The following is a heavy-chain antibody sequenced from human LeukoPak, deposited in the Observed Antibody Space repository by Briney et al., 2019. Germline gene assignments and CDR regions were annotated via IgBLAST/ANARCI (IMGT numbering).Heavy chain of an antibody. Sequence: KPSETLSLTGTVSGGSISSYYWSRIRQPPGKGLEWIGYISYSGRTNYNPSVKSRVTISVDTSKNQFSLRLSSVTAADTAVYYCARKTGDLYYFDYWGQGTLVTVSS. D-gene: IGHD7-27*01. J-gene: IGHJ4*02. V-gene: IGHV4-59*01. CDR2: ISYSGRT. CDR3: ARKTGDLYYFDY. CDR1: GGSISSYY.